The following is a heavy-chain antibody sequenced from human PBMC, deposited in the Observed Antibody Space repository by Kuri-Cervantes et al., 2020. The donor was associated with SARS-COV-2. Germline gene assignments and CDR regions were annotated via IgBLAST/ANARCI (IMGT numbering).Heavy chain of an antibody. J-gene: IGHJ4*02. CDR2: ISSSSSYI. Sequence: GGSLRPSCAASGFTFSSYSMNWVRQAPGKGLEWVSSISSSSSYIYYADSVKGRFTISRDNAKNSLYLQMNSLRAEDTAVYYCASGEIAASGTIYYFDYWGQGTLVTVSS. CDR1: GFTFSSYS. D-gene: IGHD1-7*01. V-gene: IGHV3-21*01. CDR3: ASGEIAASGTIYYFDY.